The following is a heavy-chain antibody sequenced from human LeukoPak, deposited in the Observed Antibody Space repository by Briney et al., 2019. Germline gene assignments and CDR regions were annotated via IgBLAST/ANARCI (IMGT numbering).Heavy chain of an antibody. Sequence: GGSLRLSCETSGFNFSRYPMHWVRQAPGKGLEWVALLSYDASFQYYEDSVKGRFTISRDVSKNTLYLQMNSLRPEDTAVYYCARGRQLVGYYYMDVWGKGTTVTVSS. V-gene: IGHV3-30*04. D-gene: IGHD6-6*01. J-gene: IGHJ6*03. CDR3: ARGRQLVGYYYMDV. CDR2: LSYDASFQ. CDR1: GFNFSRYP.